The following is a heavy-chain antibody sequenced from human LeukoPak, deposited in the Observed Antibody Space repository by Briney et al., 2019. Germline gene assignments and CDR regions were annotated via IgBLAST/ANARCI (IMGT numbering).Heavy chain of an antibody. J-gene: IGHJ4*02. D-gene: IGHD1-7*01. Sequence: GGSLRLSCAASGFTFDDYAMHWARQAPGKGLEWVSGISWNSGSIGYADSVKGRFTISRDNAKNSLCLQMSSLRAEDTALYYCAKDPVSSVTGPIDYWGQGTLVTVSS. CDR1: GFTFDDYA. CDR3: AKDPVSSVTGPIDY. V-gene: IGHV3-9*01. CDR2: ISWNSGSI.